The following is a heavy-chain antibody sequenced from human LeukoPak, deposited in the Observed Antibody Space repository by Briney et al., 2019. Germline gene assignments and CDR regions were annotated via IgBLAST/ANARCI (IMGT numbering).Heavy chain of an antibody. CDR2: IFPSGGEI. D-gene: IGHD5-18*01. Sequence: GGSLRLSCAASGFTFSTFAMIWVRQPPGKGLEWVSSIFPSGGEIHYADSVRGRFTISRDNSKSTLSLQMNSLSTEDTAMYYCAREGERGYSYADYWGQGTLVTVSS. CDR1: GFTFSTFA. V-gene: IGHV3-23*01. CDR3: AREGERGYSYADY. J-gene: IGHJ4*02.